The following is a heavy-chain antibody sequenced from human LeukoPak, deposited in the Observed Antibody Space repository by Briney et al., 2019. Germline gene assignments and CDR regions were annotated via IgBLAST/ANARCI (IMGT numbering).Heavy chain of an antibody. CDR3: ARGDLSGQFDY. V-gene: IGHV3-11*01. D-gene: IGHD2-15*01. CDR1: GFTVSDYD. J-gene: IGHJ4*02. CDR2: ISSSGSTI. Sequence: PGGSLRLSCVASGFTVSDYDMSWIRQAPGKGLEWISYISSSGSTINYADSMKGRVTLSRDNAKNSLYLQMNSLRAEDTAVYYCARGDLSGQFDYWGQGALVTVSS.